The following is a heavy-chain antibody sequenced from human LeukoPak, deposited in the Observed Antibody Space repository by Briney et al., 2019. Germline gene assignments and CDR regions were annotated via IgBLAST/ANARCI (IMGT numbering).Heavy chain of an antibody. CDR1: GYTFTGYF. CDR2: IIPNSGGS. J-gene: IGHJ4*02. Sequence: GASVKVSCKASGYTFTGYFMHWVRQAPGQGLEWMGRIIPNSGGSNFAQKFQGRVTMTRDTSISPTYMELSRLRSADTAVYYIAGGSYSGYDIDYWGQGTLVTVSS. D-gene: IGHD5-12*01. CDR3: AGGSYSGYDIDY. V-gene: IGHV1-2*06.